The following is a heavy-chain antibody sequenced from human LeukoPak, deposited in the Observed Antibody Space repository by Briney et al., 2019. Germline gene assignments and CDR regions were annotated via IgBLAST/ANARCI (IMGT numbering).Heavy chain of an antibody. J-gene: IGHJ6*02. Sequence: SETLSLTCTVSGGSISSYYWSWIRQPPGKGLEWIGYIYYSGSTYYNPSLKSRVTISVDTSKNQFSLKLSSVTAADTAVYYCASSTYYDFWSGYSPPYYYGMDVWGQGTTVTVSS. CDR3: ASSTYYDFWSGYSPPYYYGMDV. V-gene: IGHV4-59*06. CDR1: GGSISSYY. CDR2: IYYSGST. D-gene: IGHD3-3*01.